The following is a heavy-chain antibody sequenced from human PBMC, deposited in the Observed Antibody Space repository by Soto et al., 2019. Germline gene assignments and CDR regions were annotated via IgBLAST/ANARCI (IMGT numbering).Heavy chain of an antibody. D-gene: IGHD3-22*01. Sequence: SETLSLTCAVSGSSISSSNWWSWLRPSPGKGLEWIGKIYHTGSTDYNPSLKSRVAMSVDKSKNYFSLKLSSVTAADTAVYYCARAGDYYDSSGQAYYFDYWGQGTLVTFSS. CDR3: ARAGDYYDSSGQAYYFDY. CDR2: IYHTGST. J-gene: IGHJ4*02. CDR1: GSSISSSNW. V-gene: IGHV4-4*02.